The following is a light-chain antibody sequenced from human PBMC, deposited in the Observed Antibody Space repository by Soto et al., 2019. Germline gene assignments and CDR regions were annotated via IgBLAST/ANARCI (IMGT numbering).Light chain of an antibody. Sequence: ELVLTQSPGTLSLSPGESAALSCRASQPVSSNFLAWYQQKPGQAPRLLIYGVSSRASGIPDRFFGSGSGTDFTLTINRLEPEDFAVYYCQQRSNWPSTFGQGTKVDIK. CDR1: QPVSSNF. J-gene: IGKJ1*01. CDR2: GVS. CDR3: QQRSNWPST. V-gene: IGKV3D-20*02.